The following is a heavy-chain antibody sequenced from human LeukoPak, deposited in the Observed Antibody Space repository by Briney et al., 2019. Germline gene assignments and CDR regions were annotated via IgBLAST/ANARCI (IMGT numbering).Heavy chain of an antibody. J-gene: IGHJ4*02. Sequence: GGSLTLSCAASGFTFSSYSMNWVRQAPGKGLEWVGSINSSSSYIYYADSVKGRFTISRDNAKNPLYLQMNSLRAADTAVYYCARGRRWLQLSFDYWGQGTLVTVSS. D-gene: IGHD5-24*01. CDR2: INSSSSYI. CDR3: ARGRRWLQLSFDY. CDR1: GFTFSSYS. V-gene: IGHV3-21*01.